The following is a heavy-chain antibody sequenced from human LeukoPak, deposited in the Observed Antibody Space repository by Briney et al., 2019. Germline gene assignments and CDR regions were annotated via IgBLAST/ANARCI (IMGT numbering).Heavy chain of an antibody. CDR3: VRLFGGVTTFDY. V-gene: IGHV3-7*01. D-gene: IGHD4-17*01. CDR2: INQDGSAE. Sequence: GGSLRLSCTASGFTFSTYSMSWVRQAPGKGLDWVASINQDGSAEYYVDSVRGRFTISRDNAKNSLYLQVNSLRVDDTAVYYCVRLFGGVTTFDYWGQGTLVTVSS. CDR1: GFTFSTYS. J-gene: IGHJ4*02.